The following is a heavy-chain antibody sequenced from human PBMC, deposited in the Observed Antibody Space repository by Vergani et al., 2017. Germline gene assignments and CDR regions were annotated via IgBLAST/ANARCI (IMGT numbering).Heavy chain of an antibody. V-gene: IGHV4-59*12. D-gene: IGHD3-3*01. CDR3: ARDRGFWSGYYQMFDY. Sequence: QVQLQESGPGLVKPSETLSLTCTVSGGSISSYYWSWIRQPPGKGLEWIGEINHSGSTNYNPSLKSRVTISVDTSKNQFSLKLSSVTAADTAVYYCARDRGFWSGYYQMFDYWGQGTLVTVSS. CDR1: GGSISSYY. CDR2: INHSGST. J-gene: IGHJ4*02.